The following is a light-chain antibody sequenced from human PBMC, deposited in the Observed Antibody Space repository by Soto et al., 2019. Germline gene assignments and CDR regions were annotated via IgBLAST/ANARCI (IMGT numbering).Light chain of an antibody. CDR1: QSVRSNY. Sequence: ETVLTQSPGTLSLSPGERATLFCRASQSVRSNYLAWYQQKPGQAPRLLIYGASSRATGIPDRFSGSGSGTDFSLTISRLEPEDFAVYYCQQHGSSPPSWTFGQGTTVEIK. V-gene: IGKV3-20*01. CDR2: GAS. J-gene: IGKJ1*01. CDR3: QQHGSSPPSWT.